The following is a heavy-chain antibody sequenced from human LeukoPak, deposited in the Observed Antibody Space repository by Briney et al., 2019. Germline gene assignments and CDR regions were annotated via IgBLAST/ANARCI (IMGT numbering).Heavy chain of an antibody. CDR1: GYTFTGYY. J-gene: IGHJ4*02. D-gene: IGHD1-26*01. Sequence: GASVKVSCTASGYTFTGYYMHWVRQAPGQGLEWMGWINPNSGGTNYAQKFQGRVTMTRDTSISTAYMELSRLRSDDTAVYYCARGDSGSYYRLLYWGQGTLVTVSS. V-gene: IGHV1-2*02. CDR3: ARGDSGSYYRLLY. CDR2: INPNSGGT.